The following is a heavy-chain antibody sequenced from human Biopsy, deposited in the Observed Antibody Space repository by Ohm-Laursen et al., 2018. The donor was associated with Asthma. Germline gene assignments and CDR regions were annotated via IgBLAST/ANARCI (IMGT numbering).Heavy chain of an antibody. CDR3: ARVPTTLRYFDL. J-gene: IGHJ2*01. CDR2: ISYSGST. CDR1: GGSVSSGSYY. V-gene: IGHV4-61*01. Sequence: SETLSLTCTVSGGSVSSGSYYWSWIRQPPGKGLAWVSYISYSGSTDYNPSLKSRLTISMDTSKNQFPLKLSSVTAADTAVYYCARVPTTLRYFDLWGRGTLVTVSS. D-gene: IGHD2-15*01.